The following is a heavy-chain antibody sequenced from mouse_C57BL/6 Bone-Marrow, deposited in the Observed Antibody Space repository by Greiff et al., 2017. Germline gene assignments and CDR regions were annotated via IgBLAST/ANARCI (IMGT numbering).Heavy chain of an antibody. Sequence: QVHVKQSGAELARPGASVKLSCKASGYTFTSYGISWVKQRTGQGLEWIGELYPRSGNTYYNEKFKGKATLTADKSSSTAYMELRSLTSEDSAVYFCARWYGNYSYYFDYWGQGTTLTVSS. J-gene: IGHJ2*01. D-gene: IGHD2-10*02. CDR1: GYTFTSYG. CDR2: LYPRSGNT. CDR3: ARWYGNYSYYFDY. V-gene: IGHV1-81*01.